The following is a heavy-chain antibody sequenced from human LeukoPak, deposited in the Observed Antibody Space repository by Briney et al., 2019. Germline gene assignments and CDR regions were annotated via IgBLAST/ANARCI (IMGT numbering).Heavy chain of an antibody. D-gene: IGHD4-17*01. Sequence: GGSLRLSCAASGFTFSSYGMSWVRQAPGKGLEWVSAISGSGGRTHYADSVRGRFTISRDNSKNTLYLQMDSLRAEDTAVYYCATPPTVTRNYWGQGTLVTVSS. CDR2: ISGSGGRT. CDR3: ATPPTVTRNY. V-gene: IGHV3-23*01. CDR1: GFTFSSYG. J-gene: IGHJ4*02.